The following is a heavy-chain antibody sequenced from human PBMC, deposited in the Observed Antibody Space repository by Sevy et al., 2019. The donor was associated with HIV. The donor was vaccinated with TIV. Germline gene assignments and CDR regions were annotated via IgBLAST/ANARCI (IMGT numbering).Heavy chain of an antibody. CDR3: ARAIGAGAAY. CDR2: IRQDGSEK. Sequence: GGSLRLSCAASGFTFSNYWMSWVRQAPGKGLEWVANIRQDGSEKYFVDSVKGRFAISRDNAKNSLFLQMNSLRVDDTAVYYCARAIGAGAAYWGQGTPVTVSS. CDR1: GFTFSNYW. D-gene: IGHD6-13*01. V-gene: IGHV3-7*03. J-gene: IGHJ4*02.